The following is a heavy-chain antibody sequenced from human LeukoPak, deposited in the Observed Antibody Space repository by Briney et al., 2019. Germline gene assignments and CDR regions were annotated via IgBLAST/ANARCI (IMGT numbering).Heavy chain of an antibody. CDR3: AKRDAAGTGSGSYYMDV. D-gene: IGHD6-13*01. V-gene: IGHV3-30*02. CDR2: IWYDGSSK. J-gene: IGHJ6*03. CDR1: GFTFSSYG. Sequence: PGGSLRLSCAASGFTFSSYGMYWVRQAPGKGLEWVAFIWYDGSSKYYADSVKGRFTISRDNSKNTLNLQMNSLRAEDTAVYYCAKRDAAGTGSGSYYMDVWGKGTTVTVSS.